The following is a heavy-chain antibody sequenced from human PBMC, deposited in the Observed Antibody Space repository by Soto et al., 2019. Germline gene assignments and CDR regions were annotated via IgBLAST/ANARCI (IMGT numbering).Heavy chain of an antibody. D-gene: IGHD6-19*01. CDR1: GFTFSSYA. CDR3: ARDLLGIAVAGHTVDY. CDR2: ISYDGSNK. V-gene: IGHV3-30-3*01. Sequence: GGSLRLSCAASGFTFSSYAMHWVCQAPGKGLEWVAVISYDGSNKYYADSVKGRFTISRDNSKNTLYLQMNSLRAEDTAVYYCARDLLGIAVAGHTVDYWGQGTLVTVSS. J-gene: IGHJ4*02.